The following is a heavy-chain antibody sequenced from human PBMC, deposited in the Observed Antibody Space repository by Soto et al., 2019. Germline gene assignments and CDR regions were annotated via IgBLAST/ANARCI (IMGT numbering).Heavy chain of an antibody. CDR3: AKDMYYDFLSGYHPYFDY. CDR2: ISGSGGDT. J-gene: IGHJ4*02. V-gene: IGHV3-23*01. Sequence: GGSLRLSCAASGLTFSSYAMSWVRQAPGKGLEWVSGISGSGGDTYYADSVKGRFTISRDNPKNTLYLQMNSLTAEDTAVYYCAKDMYYDFLSGYHPYFDYWGQGTLVTVSS. D-gene: IGHD3-3*01. CDR1: GLTFSSYA.